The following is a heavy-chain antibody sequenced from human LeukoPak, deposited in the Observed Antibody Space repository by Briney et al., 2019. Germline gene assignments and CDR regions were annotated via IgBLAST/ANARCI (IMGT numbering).Heavy chain of an antibody. D-gene: IGHD3-10*02. Sequence: PGGSLRLSCAASGFTFSSHGMHWVRQAPGKGLEWVAFIRYDGSNKYYAASVKCRFTISRDNDKHSLYLEMNSLRAEDASVYYCAELVITMIGGVWGKGTTVTISS. CDR1: GFTFSSHG. V-gene: IGHV3-30*02. J-gene: IGHJ6*01. CDR2: IRYDGSNK. CDR3: AELVITMIGGV.